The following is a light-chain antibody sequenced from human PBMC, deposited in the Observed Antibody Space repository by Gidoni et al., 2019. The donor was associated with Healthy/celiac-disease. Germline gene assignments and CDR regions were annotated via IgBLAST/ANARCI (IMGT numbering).Light chain of an antibody. CDR3: AAWDDSLSGPVV. CDR1: SSNIGSNY. V-gene: IGLV1-47*01. J-gene: IGLJ2*01. Sequence: SVLTQPPSAPGTPGQRVTISCSGSSSNIGSNYVYWYQQLPGTAPKLLIYRNNQRPSGVPDRFSGSKSGTSASLAISGLRSEDEADYYCAAWDDSLSGPVVFGGGTKLTVL. CDR2: RNN.